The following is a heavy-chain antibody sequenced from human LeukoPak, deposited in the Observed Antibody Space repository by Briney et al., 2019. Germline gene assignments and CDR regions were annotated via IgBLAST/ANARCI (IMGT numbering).Heavy chain of an antibody. D-gene: IGHD5-18*01. J-gene: IGHJ4*02. CDR2: IRFDGSIK. CDR1: GFTFSNYG. Sequence: PGGSLRLSCGASGFTFSNYGMHWVRQAPGKGLEWVAFIRFDGSIKYYADSVKGRFTLSRDNSKNTLYLQMNSLRPEDAAVYYCAKEIGVEYSYGLRHFDYWGQGTLVTVSS. CDR3: AKEIGVEYSYGLRHFDY. V-gene: IGHV3-30*02.